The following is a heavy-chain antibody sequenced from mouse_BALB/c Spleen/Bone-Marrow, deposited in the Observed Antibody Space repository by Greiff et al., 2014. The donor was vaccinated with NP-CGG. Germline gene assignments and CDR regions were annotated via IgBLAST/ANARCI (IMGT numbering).Heavy chain of an antibody. J-gene: IGHJ2*01. CDR2: IDPANGNT. Sequence: EVKLQESGAELVKPGASVKLSCTASGFNIKDTYMHWVKQRPEQGLEWIGRIDPANGNTKYDPKFQGKATITADTSSNTAYLQLSSLTSEDTAVYYGARYRLGTDFGYWGQGTALTVSS. CDR1: GFNIKDTY. D-gene: IGHD2-14*01. V-gene: IGHV14-3*02. CDR3: ARYRLGTDFGY.